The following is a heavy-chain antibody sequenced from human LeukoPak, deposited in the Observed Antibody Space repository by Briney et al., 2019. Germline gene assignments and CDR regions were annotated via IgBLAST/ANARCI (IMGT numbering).Heavy chain of an antibody. J-gene: IGHJ4*02. CDR3: ARGGEWYYDSSGYRLFDY. CDR2: INPNTGGT. CDR1: GYTFTGYY. V-gene: IGHV1-2*02. Sequence: GASVKVSCKASGYTFTGYYIHWVRQAPGQGLEWMGWINPNTGGTNYGEKFQGRVAMTRDTSINTAYMALSSLRSDDTAVYYCARGGEWYYDSSGYRLFDYWGQGTLVTVSS. D-gene: IGHD3-22*01.